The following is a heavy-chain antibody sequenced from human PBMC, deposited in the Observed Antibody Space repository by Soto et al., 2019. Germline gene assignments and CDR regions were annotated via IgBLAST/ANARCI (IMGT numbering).Heavy chain of an antibody. CDR3: ARGGAHPDYYYYGMDG. J-gene: IGHJ6*02. V-gene: IGHV3-13*01. CDR1: GFTFSSYD. CDR2: IGTAGDT. Sequence: GGSLRLSCAASGFTFSSYDMHWVRRATGKGLEWVSAIGTAGDTYYPGSVKGRFTISRENAKNSLYLQMNSLRAGDTAVYYCARGGAHPDYYYYGMDGWGQETTATVSS.